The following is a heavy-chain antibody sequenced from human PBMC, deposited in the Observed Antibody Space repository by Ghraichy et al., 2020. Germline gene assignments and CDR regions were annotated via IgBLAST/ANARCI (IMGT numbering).Heavy chain of an antibody. Sequence: GGSLRLSCAASDFTFSAYGMHWVRQAPGKGLEWVAVISHDGGNSYYADSVKGRFTISRDNSKNTLYLQMNSLKAEDTAVYYCAKDRMATPIHYFDYWGQGTLGTVAS. V-gene: IGHV3-30*18. CDR1: DFTFSAYG. J-gene: IGHJ4*02. CDR2: ISHDGGNS. D-gene: IGHD5-24*01. CDR3: AKDRMATPIHYFDY.